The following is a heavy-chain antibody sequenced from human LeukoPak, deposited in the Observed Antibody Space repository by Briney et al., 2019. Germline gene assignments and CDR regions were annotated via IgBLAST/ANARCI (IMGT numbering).Heavy chain of an antibody. V-gene: IGHV4-59*08. CDR1: GGSISSYY. D-gene: IGHD5-24*01. CDR3: ARRDGYNSLYFDF. Sequence: SEPLSLTCTVSGGSISSYYWSWIRQPPGKGLEWIGYISYSGSTNYNPSLKSRVTISVDTSKNQFSLKLTSVTAADTAMYYCARRDGYNSLYFDFWGQGTLVTVSS. J-gene: IGHJ4*02. CDR2: ISYSGST.